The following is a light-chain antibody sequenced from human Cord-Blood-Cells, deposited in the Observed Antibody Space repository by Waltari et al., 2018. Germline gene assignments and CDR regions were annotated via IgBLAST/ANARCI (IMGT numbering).Light chain of an antibody. J-gene: IGKJ1*01. CDR3: QQYNSYT. CDR1: QSISSW. V-gene: IGKV1-5*03. Sequence: DIQMTQSPSTLSASVGDRVTITCRASQSISSWLAWYQQKPGKAPKLLIYKASSLESGVPSRFSGSGSGTEFTLTISSLQPDDFATYYCQQYNSYTFGQGTRWKSN. CDR2: KAS.